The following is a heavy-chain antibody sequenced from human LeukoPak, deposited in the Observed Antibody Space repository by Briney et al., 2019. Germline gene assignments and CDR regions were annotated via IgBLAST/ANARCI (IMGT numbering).Heavy chain of an antibody. CDR1: GFTFSAYA. V-gene: IGHV3-69-1*01. J-gene: IGHJ3*02. CDR2: IGSDNKP. CDR3: ARDPAYCGGDCYSVYQDAFDI. Sequence: GGSLRLSCEASGFTFSAYAMTWVRQAPGKGLEWVSSIGSDNKPHYSESVKGRFAISRDNSKNILFLHLNSLRAEDTAVYYCARDPAYCGGDCYSVYQDAFDIWGQGTRVTVSS. D-gene: IGHD2-21*02.